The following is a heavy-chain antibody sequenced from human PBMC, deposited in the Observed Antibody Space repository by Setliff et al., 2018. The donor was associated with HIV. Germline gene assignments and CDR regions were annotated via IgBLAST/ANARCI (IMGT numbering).Heavy chain of an antibody. Sequence: PGGSLRLSCAASGFTFSNYWMSWVRQAPGKGLVWVAFIRTKAYSGTTEYAASVKDRFTISRDDSKSIAYLQMNSLRAEDTAVYYCARDPAGYYDSSGYYKDAFDIWGQGTMVTVSS. J-gene: IGHJ3*02. CDR2: IRTKAYSGTT. D-gene: IGHD3-22*01. CDR3: ARDPAGYYDSSGYYKDAFDI. V-gene: IGHV3-49*04. CDR1: GFTFSNYW.